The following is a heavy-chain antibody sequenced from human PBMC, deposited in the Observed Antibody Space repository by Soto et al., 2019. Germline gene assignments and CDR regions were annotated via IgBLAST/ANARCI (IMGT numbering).Heavy chain of an antibody. J-gene: IGHJ3*02. Sequence: ESGPTLVNPTQTLTLTCTFSGFSLSTSGVGVGWIRQPPGKALEWLALIYWDDDKRYSPSLKSRLTITKDTSKNQVVLTMTNMDPVDTATYYCARIMITFGGVIVINAFDIWGQGTMVTVSS. CDR1: GFSLSTSGVG. D-gene: IGHD3-16*02. CDR3: ARIMITFGGVIVINAFDI. V-gene: IGHV2-5*02. CDR2: IYWDDDK.